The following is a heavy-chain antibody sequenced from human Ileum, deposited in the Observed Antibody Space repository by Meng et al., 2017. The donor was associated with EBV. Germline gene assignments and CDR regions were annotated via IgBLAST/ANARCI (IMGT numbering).Heavy chain of an antibody. Sequence: QVLLQESGPGLVKPSGTLSLTGAVSGVSISSSNWWSWVRQPPGKGLEWIGKIYHSGITIYNPSLKSRVTMSVDNSKNQFSLKLNSMTAADTAVYYCARDPTGGEDHQRVWGQGTLVTVSS. J-gene: IGHJ4*02. CDR3: ARDPTGGEDHQRV. D-gene: IGHD1-14*01. V-gene: IGHV4-4*02. CDR1: GVSISSSNW. CDR2: IYHSGIT.